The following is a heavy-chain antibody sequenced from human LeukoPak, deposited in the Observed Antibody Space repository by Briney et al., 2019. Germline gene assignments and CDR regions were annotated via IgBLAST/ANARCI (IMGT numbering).Heavy chain of an antibody. J-gene: IGHJ4*02. CDR3: ARDQTYCTGGRCYFEY. CDR2: INTDGSST. CDR1: GFTFSSYW. Sequence: PGGSLRLSCAASGFTFSSYWMHWVRQNPGKGLVWVSRINTDGSSTSYADSVKGRFTISRDNAKNTMYLQMNSLRADDTAMYYCARDQTYCTGGRCYFEYWGQGTLVTVSS. V-gene: IGHV3-74*01. D-gene: IGHD2-8*02.